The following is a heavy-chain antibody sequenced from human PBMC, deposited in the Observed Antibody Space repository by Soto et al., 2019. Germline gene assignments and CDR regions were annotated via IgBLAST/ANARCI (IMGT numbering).Heavy chain of an antibody. CDR2: VHGGGST. V-gene: IGHV3-53*01. D-gene: IGHD1-1*01. Sequence: GGSLRLSCAASGFTFSDYYMTWVRQAAGKGLELVSFVHGGGSTSYADSVKGRFTISRDNSKNTLYLQMDSLRAEDTAIYYCARDRDWNLDYWGQGTLVTSPQ. CDR3: ARDRDWNLDY. J-gene: IGHJ4*02. CDR1: GFTFSDYY.